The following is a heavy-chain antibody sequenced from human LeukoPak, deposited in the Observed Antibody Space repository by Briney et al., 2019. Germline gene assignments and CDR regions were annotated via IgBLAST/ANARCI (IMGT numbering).Heavy chain of an antibody. CDR2: INPSGGST. D-gene: IGHD5-18*01. CDR3: GRATAIDAFDI. Sequence: ASVKVSCKASGYTFTSYYMHWVRQAPGQGLEWMGIINPSGGSTSYAQKFQGRVTMTRDTSTSTVYMQLSSLRSEDTAVYYCGRATAIDAFDIWGQGTMVTVSS. CDR1: GYTFTSYY. J-gene: IGHJ3*02. V-gene: IGHV1-46*01.